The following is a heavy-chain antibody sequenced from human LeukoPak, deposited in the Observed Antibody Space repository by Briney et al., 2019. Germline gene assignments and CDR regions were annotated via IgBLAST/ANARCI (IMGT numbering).Heavy chain of an antibody. CDR1: GFTFRSYS. J-gene: IGHJ4*02. V-gene: IGHV3-21*01. CDR3: ARDLGSGNSPYYFDY. D-gene: IGHD4-23*01. Sequence: GGSLRLSCAASGFTFRSYSMNWVRQAPGKGLEWVSSISSSSSYIYYADSVKGRLTISRDNAKNSLSLQMNSLRPEDTAVYYCARDLGSGNSPYYFDYWGQGTLVTVSS. CDR2: ISSSSSYI.